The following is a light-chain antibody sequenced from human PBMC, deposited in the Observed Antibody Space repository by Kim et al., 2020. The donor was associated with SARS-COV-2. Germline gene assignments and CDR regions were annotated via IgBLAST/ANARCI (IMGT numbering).Light chain of an antibody. Sequence: AAVYLTGPLSNGQSTYAIAWYQQQPDKSPRYLMKLYSDGRHVKGDGIPDRLSGSSSGPQRYLTISSLQSEDEADYYCQTWGSGTVVFGGGTQLTVL. J-gene: IGLJ2*01. CDR1: NGQSTYA. CDR2: LYSDGRH. V-gene: IGLV4-69*01. CDR3: QTWGSGTVV.